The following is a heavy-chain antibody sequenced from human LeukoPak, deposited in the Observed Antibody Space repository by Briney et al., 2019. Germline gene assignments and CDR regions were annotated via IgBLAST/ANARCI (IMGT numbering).Heavy chain of an antibody. J-gene: IGHJ4*02. CDR1: GFTFDDYA. D-gene: IGHD3-22*01. CDR3: AKDMGPIVGSTRFDY. V-gene: IGHV3-9*01. CDR2: ISRNSGSI. Sequence: GGSLRLSCAASGFTFDDYAMHWVRQAPGKGLEWVSGISRNSGSIGYADSVKGRFTISRDNAKNSLYLQMNSLRAEDTALYYCAKDMGPIVGSTRFDYWGQGTLVTVSS.